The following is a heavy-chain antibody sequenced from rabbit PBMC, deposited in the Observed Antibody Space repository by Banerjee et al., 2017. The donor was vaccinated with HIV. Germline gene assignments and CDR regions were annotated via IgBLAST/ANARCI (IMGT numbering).Heavy chain of an antibody. J-gene: IGHJ4*01. CDR1: GFSFSNGYV. D-gene: IGHD4-1*01. V-gene: IGHV1S45*01. Sequence: QEQVEESGGDLVKPEGSLTLTCTASGFSFSNGYVMCWVRQAPGKGLEWIACINTSSGNTVYARWAKGRFTISKTSSTTVTLQMTSLTAADTATYFCARDESDSRDGWNLWGPGTLVTVS. CDR2: INTSSGNT. CDR3: ARDESDSRDGWNL.